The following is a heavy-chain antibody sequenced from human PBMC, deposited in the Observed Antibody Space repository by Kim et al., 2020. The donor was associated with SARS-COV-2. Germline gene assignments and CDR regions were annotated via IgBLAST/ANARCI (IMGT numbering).Heavy chain of an antibody. V-gene: IGHV4-34*01. CDR3: ARGSVATIDY. Sequence: SETLSLTCAVYGGSFSGYYWSWIRQPPGKGLEWIGEINHSGSTNYNPSLKSRVTISVDTSKNQFSLKLSSVTAADTAVYYCARGSVATIDYWGQGTLVTVSS. J-gene: IGHJ4*02. CDR1: GGSFSGYY. D-gene: IGHD6-19*01. CDR2: INHSGST.